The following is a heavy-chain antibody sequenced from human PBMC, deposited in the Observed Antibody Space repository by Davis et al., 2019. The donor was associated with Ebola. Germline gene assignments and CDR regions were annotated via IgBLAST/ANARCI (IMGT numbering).Heavy chain of an antibody. D-gene: IGHD3-10*01. J-gene: IGHJ6*02. CDR2: ISGSSGST. CDR3: AREGITMVQGVLYYYGMDV. CDR1: GFTFSSYA. V-gene: IGHV3-23*01. Sequence: GESLKISCAASGFTFSSYAMSWVRQAPGKGLEWVSAISGSSGSTYYADSVKGRFTISRDNSKNTVYPQMNSLRDEDTAVYYCAREGITMVQGVLYYYGMDVWGQGTTVTVSS.